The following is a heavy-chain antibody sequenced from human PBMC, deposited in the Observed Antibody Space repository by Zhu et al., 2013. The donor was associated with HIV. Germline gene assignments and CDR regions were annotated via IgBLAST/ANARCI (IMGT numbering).Heavy chain of an antibody. Sequence: AQLEQSGAEVRKPGASVKVSCKSSGYTFTNYDIYWVRQATGQGLEWMGWMNPNSGNTGYAQKFQGRVTMTRNTSINTAYMELSTLRSEDTAVYYCARGRDADGFIYGYWGQGTLVTVSS. CDR2: MNPNSGNT. J-gene: IGHJ4*02. CDR3: ARGRDADGFIYGY. CDR1: GYTFTNYD. D-gene: IGHD2-21*01. V-gene: IGHV1-8*01.